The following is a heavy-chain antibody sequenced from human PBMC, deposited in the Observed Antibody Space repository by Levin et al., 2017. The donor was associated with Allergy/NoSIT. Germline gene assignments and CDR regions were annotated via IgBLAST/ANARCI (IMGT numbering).Heavy chain of an antibody. J-gene: IGHJ6*03. V-gene: IGHV4-59*01. D-gene: IGHD1-14*01. CDR1: GGSISSYY. CDR2: IYYSGST. Sequence: SETLSLTCTVSGGSISSYYWSWIRQPPGKGLEWIGYIYYSGSTNYNPSLKSRVTISVDTSKNQFSLKLSSVTAADTDVYFCARGNQYTSYMDVWGKGTTVTVSS. CDR3: ARGNQYTSYMDV.